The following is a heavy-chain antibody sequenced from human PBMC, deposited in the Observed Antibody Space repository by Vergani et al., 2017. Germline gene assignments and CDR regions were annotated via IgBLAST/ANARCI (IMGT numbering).Heavy chain of an antibody. CDR2: IDHTGRP. CDR3: ARVNTETNGHLYYYYYMDV. V-gene: IGHV4-34*01. Sequence: QVQLQQWGGGLLKPSETLSLTCVVNGGSFTSYHWTGIRQSPGEGLEWVGDIDHTGRPDYNPSLKSRLTMSVDKSRHPSSLTLNSVTATDTAIYFCARVNTETNGHLYYYYYMDVWGQGTAVTVS. J-gene: IGHJ6*03. CDR1: GGSFTSYH. D-gene: IGHD4-11*01.